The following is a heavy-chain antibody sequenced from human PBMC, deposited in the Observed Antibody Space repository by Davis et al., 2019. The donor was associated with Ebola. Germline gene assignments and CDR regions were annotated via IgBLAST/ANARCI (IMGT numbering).Heavy chain of an antibody. CDR3: ASGTAAWF. D-gene: IGHD1-14*01. CDR2: ISYDGSNK. V-gene: IGHV3-30-3*01. Sequence: GGSLRLSCAASGFTFSSYAMHWVRQAPGKGLGWVAVISYDGSNKYYADSVKGRFTISRDNSKNTLYLQINSLRAEDTAVYYCASGTAAWFWGQETLVTVSS. CDR1: GFTFSSYA. J-gene: IGHJ4*02.